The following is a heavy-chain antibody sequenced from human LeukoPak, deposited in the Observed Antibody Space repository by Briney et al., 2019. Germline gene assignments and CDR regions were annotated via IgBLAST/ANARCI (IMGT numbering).Heavy chain of an antibody. D-gene: IGHD3-9*01. Sequence: GGSLRLSCAASGFTFSSYAMSWVRQAPGKGLEWVSAISGSGGSTYYADSVKGRFTISRGNSKNTLYLQMNSLRAEDTAVYYCAKDGGERANYDILTGSDYWGQGTLVTVSS. CDR2: ISGSGGST. CDR1: GFTFSSYA. CDR3: AKDGGERANYDILTGSDY. J-gene: IGHJ4*02. V-gene: IGHV3-23*01.